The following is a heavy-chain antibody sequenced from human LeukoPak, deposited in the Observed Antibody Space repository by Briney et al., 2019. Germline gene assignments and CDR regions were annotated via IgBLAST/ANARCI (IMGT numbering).Heavy chain of an antibody. V-gene: IGHV3-23*01. J-gene: IGHJ4*02. CDR2: ISGSGGDT. CDR1: GFTFSNYA. D-gene: IGHD2-21*01. CDR3: ARDRIFDY. Sequence: PGGSLRLSCAASGFTFSNYAMNWVRQAPGKGLEWVSAISGSGGDTYYADSVKGRFTMSRDNSKNTLYLQMNSLRAEDTAVYYCARDRIFDYWGQGTLVTVSS.